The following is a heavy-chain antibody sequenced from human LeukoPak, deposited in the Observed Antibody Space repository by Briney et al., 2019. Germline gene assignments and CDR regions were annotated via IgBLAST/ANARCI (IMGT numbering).Heavy chain of an antibody. Sequence: GGSLRLSCAASGFTFSSDSMNWVRQAPGKGLEWVSSISSSSSYIYYADSVKGRFTISRDNAKNSLYLQMNSLRAEHTAVYYCAGDSPYYDSSGYSDYWGQGTLVTVSS. V-gene: IGHV3-21*01. D-gene: IGHD3-22*01. J-gene: IGHJ4*02. CDR1: GFTFSSDS. CDR2: ISSSSSYI. CDR3: AGDSPYYDSSGYSDY.